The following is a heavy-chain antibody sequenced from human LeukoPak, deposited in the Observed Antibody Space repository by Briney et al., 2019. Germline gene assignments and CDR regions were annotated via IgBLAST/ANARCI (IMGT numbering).Heavy chain of an antibody. D-gene: IGHD1-26*01. CDR3: ARAPSGSSYFDH. Sequence: SETLSLTCTVSGGSISSYYWSWIRQPPGKGLEWIGYIYYSGSTNYNPSLKSRVTITVDTSNNQSSLQLRSMTAADTAVYYCARAPSGSSYFDHWGQGTLVTVSS. V-gene: IGHV4-59*01. J-gene: IGHJ4*02. CDR2: IYYSGST. CDR1: GGSISSYY.